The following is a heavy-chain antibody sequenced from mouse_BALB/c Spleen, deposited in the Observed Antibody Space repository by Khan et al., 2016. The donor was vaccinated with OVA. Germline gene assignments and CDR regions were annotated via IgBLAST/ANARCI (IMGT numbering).Heavy chain of an antibody. J-gene: IGHJ3*01. D-gene: IGHD2-14*01. CDR1: GYTFTSYP. CDR2: INPVSDYT. Sequence: VQLQQSGAELTRPGASVKMSCKASGYTFTSYPMHWVKQRPGQGLEWIGYINPVSDYTNYNQNFKDKATLNADKSSSTAYMQLRSLTSEDSAVYYCAKEGAYYRSDGWFAYWGQGTLVTVST. CDR3: AKEGAYYRSDGWFAY. V-gene: IGHV1-4*01.